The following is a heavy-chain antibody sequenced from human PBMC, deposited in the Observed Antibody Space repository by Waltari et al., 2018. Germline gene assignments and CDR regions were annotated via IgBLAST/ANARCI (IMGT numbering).Heavy chain of an antibody. Sequence: EVQLVESGGGLVKPGGSLRLSCAASGFTFSSYRMNWVRQAPGKGLEWVSSISSSSSYIYYADSVKGRFTISRDNAKNSLYLQMNSLRAEDTAVYYCARAPYSSSWYGYWGQGTLVTVSS. D-gene: IGHD6-13*01. V-gene: IGHV3-21*01. J-gene: IGHJ4*02. CDR2: ISSSSSYI. CDR1: GFTFSSYR. CDR3: ARAPYSSSWYGY.